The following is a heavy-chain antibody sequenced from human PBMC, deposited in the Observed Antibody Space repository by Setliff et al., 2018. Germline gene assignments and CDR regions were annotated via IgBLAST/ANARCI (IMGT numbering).Heavy chain of an antibody. D-gene: IGHD1-26*01. CDR2: ISTYNGET. CDR1: GYTFTDYG. CDR3: GRQRGGSYSAYFDW. V-gene: IGHV1-18*01. Sequence: GASVKVSCKVFGYTFTDYGIGWIRQAPGQGLEWMGWISTYNGETNYAQIFQDRVTMTADTSANTAFLELRSLRPDDTAVNYCGRQRGGSYSAYFDWWGHGTLVTVSS. J-gene: IGHJ4*01.